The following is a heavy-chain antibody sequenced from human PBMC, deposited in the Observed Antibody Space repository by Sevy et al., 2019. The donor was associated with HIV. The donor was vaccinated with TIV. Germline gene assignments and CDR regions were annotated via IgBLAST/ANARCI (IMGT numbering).Heavy chain of an antibody. D-gene: IGHD1-26*01. CDR2: ISGTGGRT. J-gene: IGHJ3*02. V-gene: IGHV3-23*01. Sequence: GGSLRLSCAASGFTFSSYAMSWVRQAPGKGLEWVSAISGTGGRTYYADSVKGRFTISRDNSKNTLYLEMNSLRAEDTAVYYCAKEEGAGGSYASDIWGQGTMVTVSS. CDR1: GFTFSSYA. CDR3: AKEEGAGGSYASDI.